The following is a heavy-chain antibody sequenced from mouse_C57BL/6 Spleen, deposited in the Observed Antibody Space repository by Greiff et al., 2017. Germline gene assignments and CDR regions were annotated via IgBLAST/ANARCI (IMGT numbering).Heavy chain of an antibody. CDR2: IYPRSGNT. D-gene: IGHD2-3*01. V-gene: IGHV1-81*01. J-gene: IGHJ4*01. CDR1: GYTFTSYG. CDR3: ARCDGYYDYYYAMDY. Sequence: QVQLQQSGAELARPGASVKLSCKASGYTFTSYGISWVKQRPGQGLEWIGEIYPRSGNTYYNEKFKGKATLTEDKSSSTAYMELRSLTSEDSAVYFCARCDGYYDYYYAMDYWGQGTSVTVSS.